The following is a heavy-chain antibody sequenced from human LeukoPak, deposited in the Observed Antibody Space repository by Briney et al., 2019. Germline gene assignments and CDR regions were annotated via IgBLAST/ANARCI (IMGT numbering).Heavy chain of an antibody. J-gene: IGHJ4*02. CDR1: GFSLSTSGMC. CDR3: ARNNRLSTIDY. CDR2: IDWDDDN. Sequence: SGPALVKPTQTLTLTCTFSGFSLSTSGMCVTWIRQPPGKALEWLARIDWDDDNYYSTSLKPRLTISKDTSRNQVVLTMTNMDPVDTATYYCARNNRLSTIDYWGQGTLVTVSS. D-gene: IGHD1-1*01. V-gene: IGHV2-70*11.